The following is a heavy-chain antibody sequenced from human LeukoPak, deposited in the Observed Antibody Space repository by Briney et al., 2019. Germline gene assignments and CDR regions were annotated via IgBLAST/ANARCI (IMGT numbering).Heavy chain of an antibody. Sequence: ASVKVSCKASGYTFTSYDINWVRQATGQGLEWMGGIIPIFGTANYAQKFQGRVTITADKSTSTAYMELSSLRSEDTAVYYCASTPLSYCTNGVCYSYFDYWGQGTLVTVSS. D-gene: IGHD2-8*01. CDR3: ASTPLSYCTNGVCYSYFDY. J-gene: IGHJ4*02. CDR1: GYTFTSYD. V-gene: IGHV1-69*06. CDR2: IIPIFGTA.